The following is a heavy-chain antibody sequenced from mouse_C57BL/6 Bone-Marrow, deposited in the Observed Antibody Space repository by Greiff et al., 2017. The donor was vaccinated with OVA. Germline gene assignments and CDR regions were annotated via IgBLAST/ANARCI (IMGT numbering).Heavy chain of an antibody. Sequence: EVQGVESGPELVKPGASVKIPCKASGYTFTDYNMDWVKQSHGKSLEWIGDINPNNGGTIYNQKFKGKATLTVDKSSSTAYMELRSLTSEDTAVYYCARRVLLLRTGGYAMDYWGQGTSVTVSS. J-gene: IGHJ4*01. V-gene: IGHV1-18*01. CDR1: GYTFTDYN. CDR3: ARRVLLLRTGGYAMDY. CDR2: INPNNGGT. D-gene: IGHD1-1*01.